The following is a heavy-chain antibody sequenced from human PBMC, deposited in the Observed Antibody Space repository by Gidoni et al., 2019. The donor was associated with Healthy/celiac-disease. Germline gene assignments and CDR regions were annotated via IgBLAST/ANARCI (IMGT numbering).Heavy chain of an antibody. D-gene: IGHD1-7*01. CDR3: ARIGLELELPAYYHHKDV. Sequence: QVTLRESGPALVKPTQTLTLTCTFSGFSLSTSGMCVSWIRQPPGKALEWPARIDWDDDKYYSTSLKTRLTISKDTSKNQVVLKMANMDPVDTTTYFLARIGLELELPAYYHHKDVLGKRTTVTVSS. CDR2: IDWDDDK. J-gene: IGHJ6*03. CDR1: GFSLSTSGMC. V-gene: IGHV2-70*15.